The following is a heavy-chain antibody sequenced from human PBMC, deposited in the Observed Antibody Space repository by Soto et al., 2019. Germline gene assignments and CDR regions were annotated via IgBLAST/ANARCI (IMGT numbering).Heavy chain of an antibody. CDR2: IYYSGST. D-gene: IGHD3-16*01. Sequence: ASDPLSLTCTVSGGSISSSSYYWGWIRQPPGKGLEWIGSIYYSGSTYYNTSLKSRVTISVDTSKNQFSLKLSSVTAADTAVYYCARHVRDMITFGGVYNWFDPWGQGTLVTVS. J-gene: IGHJ5*02. CDR1: GGSISSSSYY. V-gene: IGHV4-39*01. CDR3: ARHVRDMITFGGVYNWFDP.